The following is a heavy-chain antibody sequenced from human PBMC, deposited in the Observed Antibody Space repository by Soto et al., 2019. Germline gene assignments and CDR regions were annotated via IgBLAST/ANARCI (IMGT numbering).Heavy chain of an antibody. CDR1: GGTFSSYT. D-gene: IGHD3-9*01. J-gene: IGHJ6*02. CDR3: ARDTEYYDILTGYYPPYYYGMDV. V-gene: IGHV1-69*08. CDR2: IIPILGIA. Sequence: QVQLVQSGAEVKKPGSSVKVSCKASGGTFSSYTISWVRQAPGQGLEWMGRIIPILGIANYAQKFQGRVTITADKSTSTAYMELSSLRSEDTAVYYCARDTEYYDILTGYYPPYYYGMDVWCQGTTVTVSS.